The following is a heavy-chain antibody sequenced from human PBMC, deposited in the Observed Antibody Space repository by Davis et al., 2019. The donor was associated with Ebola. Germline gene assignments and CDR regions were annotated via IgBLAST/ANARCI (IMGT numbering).Heavy chain of an antibody. J-gene: IGHJ5*02. CDR3: ARQGWSGYSLRHWLDP. CDR2: IHYSGST. CDR1: GGSINSHY. V-gene: IGHV4-59*08. Sequence: MPGGSLRLSCTVSGGSINSHYWSWIRQPPGKGLEWIGHIHYSGSTNYNPSLKSRVTISVDTSKNQFSLRLSSVTAADTAVYYCARQGWSGYSLRHWLDPWGRGTLVTVSS. D-gene: IGHD3-3*01.